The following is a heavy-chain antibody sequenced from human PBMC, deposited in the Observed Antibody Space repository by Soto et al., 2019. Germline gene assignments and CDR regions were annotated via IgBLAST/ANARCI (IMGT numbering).Heavy chain of an antibody. CDR2: IYPGDSDT. CDR1: GYSFTSYW. Sequence: PGESLKISCKGSGYSFTSYWIGWVRQMPGKGLEWMGIIYPGDSDTRYSPSFQGQVTISADKSISTAYLQWSSLKASDTAMYYCARHLDYGDLYYYYYGMDVWGQGTTVTVSS. CDR3: ARHLDYGDLYYYYYGMDV. D-gene: IGHD4-17*01. V-gene: IGHV5-51*01. J-gene: IGHJ6*02.